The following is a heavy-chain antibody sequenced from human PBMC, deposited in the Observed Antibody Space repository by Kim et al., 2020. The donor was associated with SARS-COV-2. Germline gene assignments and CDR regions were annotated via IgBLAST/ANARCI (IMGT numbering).Heavy chain of an antibody. D-gene: IGHD2-2*01. CDR3: ARGDYCSSISCSHFYYYGMDI. CDR1: GGSISSYY. Sequence: SETLSLTCTVSGGSISSYYWSWIRQPPGKGLEWIGYIYYSGSTNYNPSLKSRVTISVDTSKNQFSLKLSSVTAADTAVYYCARGDYCSSISCSHFYYYGMDIWGQGTTVTVSS. V-gene: IGHV4-59*01. J-gene: IGHJ6*02. CDR2: IYYSGST.